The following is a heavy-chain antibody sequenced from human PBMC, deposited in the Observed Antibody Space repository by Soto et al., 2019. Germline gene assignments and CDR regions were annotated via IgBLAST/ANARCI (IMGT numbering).Heavy chain of an antibody. J-gene: IGHJ4*02. CDR2: IYYTGFT. CDR3: ATSYGNAWYTY. CDR1: GGSISSSSYY. D-gene: IGHD6-13*01. V-gene: IGHV4-39*07. Sequence: ETLSLTCTVSGGSISSSSYYWGRIRQPPGKGLEWIGCIYYTGFTYYNPSLKSRLTISVDRSKNQFSLQLTSVTAEDTAVYYCATSYGNAWYTYWGQGTQVTVSS.